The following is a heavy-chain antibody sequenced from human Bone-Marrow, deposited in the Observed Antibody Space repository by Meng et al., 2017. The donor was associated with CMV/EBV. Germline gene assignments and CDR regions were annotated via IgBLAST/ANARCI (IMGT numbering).Heavy chain of an antibody. Sequence: SETLSLTCTVSGGSISSYYWTWIRQPAGKGLEWIGRIFTSGSTNYNPSLRSRVTMSGDTSKNQFSLNLSSVAAADTAVYYCASEFLRGYSSKGYGMDVWGQGTTVTVSS. CDR3: ASEFLRGYSSKGYGMDV. CDR1: GGSISSYY. V-gene: IGHV4-4*07. D-gene: IGHD5-18*01. CDR2: IFTSGST. J-gene: IGHJ6*02.